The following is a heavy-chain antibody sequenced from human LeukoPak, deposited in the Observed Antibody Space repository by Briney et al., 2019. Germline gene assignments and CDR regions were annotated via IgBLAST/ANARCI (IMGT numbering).Heavy chain of an antibody. V-gene: IGHV3-23*01. Sequence: GGSLRLSCAASGFSFANYAMHWVRQAPGKGLEWVSLISANGTTTYYTDSVKGRFTISRDNSKNSLFLQMNSLRADDTAVYYCVKGRLIPDYWGQGTLVTVSS. CDR2: ISANGTTT. CDR3: VKGRLIPDY. J-gene: IGHJ4*02. CDR1: GFSFANYA.